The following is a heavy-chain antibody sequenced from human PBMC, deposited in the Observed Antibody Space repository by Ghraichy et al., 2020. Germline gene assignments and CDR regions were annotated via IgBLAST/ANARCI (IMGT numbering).Heavy chain of an antibody. CDR1: GGSISSYY. J-gene: IGHJ6*03. Sequence: SQTLSLTYTVSGGSISSYYCSWIRQPPGKGLEWIGYIYYSGSTNYNPSLKSRVTISVDTSKNQFSLKLSPVTAADTAVYYCARARYYYGSGSYYNLNPTYYYYYMDVWGKGTTVTVSS. CDR2: IYYSGST. CDR3: ARARYYYGSGSYYNLNPTYYYYYMDV. V-gene: IGHV4-59*13. D-gene: IGHD3-10*01.